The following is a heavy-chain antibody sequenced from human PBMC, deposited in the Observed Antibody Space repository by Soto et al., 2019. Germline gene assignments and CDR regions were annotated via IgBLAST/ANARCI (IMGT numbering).Heavy chain of an antibody. J-gene: IGHJ5*02. V-gene: IGHV4-4*07. CDR1: GGSFSSYY. D-gene: IGHD2-2*01. CDR2: VYPTGST. CDR3: ATGRSEVVPGAMDT. Sequence: QVQLQESGPGLVKPSETLSLSCTVSGGSFSSYYCNWVRKSAGKGLEWIGRVYPTGSTTYNPSLQSRLTMSVDTSKNQFSLRLTSMTAADTAVYYCATGRSEVVPGAMDTWGQGTLVTVSS.